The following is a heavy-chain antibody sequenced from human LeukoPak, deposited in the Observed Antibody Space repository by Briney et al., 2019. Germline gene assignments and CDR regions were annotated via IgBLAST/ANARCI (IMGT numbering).Heavy chain of an antibody. CDR3: ARAKRGVVPAAIPDAFDI. D-gene: IGHD2-2*01. Sequence: PSQTLSLTCTVSGGSISSGGYYWSWIRQHPGKGLEWIGYIYYSGSTYYNPSLKSRVTTSVDRSKNQFSLKLSSVTAADTAVYYCARAKRGVVPAAIPDAFDIWGQGTMVTVSS. V-gene: IGHV4-31*03. CDR2: IYYSGST. CDR1: GGSISSGGYY. J-gene: IGHJ3*02.